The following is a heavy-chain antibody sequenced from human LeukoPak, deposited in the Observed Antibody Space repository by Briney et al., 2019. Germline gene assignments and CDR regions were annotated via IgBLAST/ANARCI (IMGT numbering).Heavy chain of an antibody. CDR3: ARDLRGNDYVWGSYPLLDP. CDR1: GYTFTSYG. V-gene: IGHV7-4-1*02. D-gene: IGHD3-16*02. CDR2: INTNTGNP. Sequence: ASVKVSCKASGYTFTSYGISWVRQAPGQGLEWMGWINTNTGNPTYAQGFTGRFVFSLDTSVSTAYLQISSLKAEDTAVYYCARDLRGNDYVWGSYPLLDPWGQGTLVTVSS. J-gene: IGHJ5*02.